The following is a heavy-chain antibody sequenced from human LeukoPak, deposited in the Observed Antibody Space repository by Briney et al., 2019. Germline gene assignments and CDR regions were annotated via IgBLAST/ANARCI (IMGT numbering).Heavy chain of an antibody. CDR3: ARDLGYFDY. CDR1: GFTFSSYG. J-gene: IGHJ4*02. V-gene: IGHV3-33*01. CDR2: LWYDGSNK. Sequence: GGSLRLSCAASGFTFSSYGMHWVRQAPGKGLEWVTFLWYDGSNKYYADSVKGRFTISRDNSKNTLYLQMNTLRAKDTAVYYCARDLGYFDYWGQGTLVTVSS.